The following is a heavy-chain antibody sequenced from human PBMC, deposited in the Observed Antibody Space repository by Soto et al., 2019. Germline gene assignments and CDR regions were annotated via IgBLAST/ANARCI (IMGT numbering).Heavy chain of an antibody. CDR3: ARDAESGLRGGYYLDY. D-gene: IGHD3-16*01. CDR1: GYSLTNYA. Sequence: QVQLVQSGAEVKKPGASVKVSCKASGYSLTNYAFSWVRQAPGQGLEWMGWVSANSGNTNYPQKFQGRVTMTTDTSTNTAYMELRSLRCDDTAVDYCARDAESGLRGGYYLDYWGQGTLVTVSS. J-gene: IGHJ4*02. CDR2: VSANSGNT. V-gene: IGHV1-18*04.